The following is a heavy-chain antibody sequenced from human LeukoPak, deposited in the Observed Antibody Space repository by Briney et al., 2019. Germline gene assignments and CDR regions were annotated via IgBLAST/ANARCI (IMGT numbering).Heavy chain of an antibody. J-gene: IGHJ5*02. Sequence: GASVKVSCKASGYTFTSYDINWVRQATGQGLEWMGWMNPNSGNTGYAQKFQGRVTMTRNTSISTAYMELSSLRSEDTAVYYCAIQEEGDYKDRFDPWGQGTLVTVSS. CDR3: AIQEEGDYKDRFDP. V-gene: IGHV1-8*01. CDR1: GYTFTSYD. D-gene: IGHD4-11*01. CDR2: MNPNSGNT.